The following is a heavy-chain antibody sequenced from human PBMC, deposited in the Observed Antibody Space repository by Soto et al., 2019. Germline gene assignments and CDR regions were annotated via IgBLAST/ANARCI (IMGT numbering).Heavy chain of an antibody. CDR2: ISAYNGNT. J-gene: IGHJ4*02. Sequence: GASVKVSCKASGYTFTSYGISWVRPAPGQGLEWMGWISAYNGNTNYAQKLQGRVTMTTDTSTSTAYMELRSLRSDGTAVYYCARDEVSFPASIYGIPPAAFDYWGQGTLVTVSS. CDR1: GYTFTSYG. CDR3: ARDEVSFPASIYGIPPAAFDY. V-gene: IGHV1-18*01. D-gene: IGHD2-2*01.